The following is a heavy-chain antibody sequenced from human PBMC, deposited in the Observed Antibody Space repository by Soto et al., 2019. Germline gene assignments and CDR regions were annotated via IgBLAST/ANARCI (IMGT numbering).Heavy chain of an antibody. CDR1: GIPSSIYS. J-gene: IGHJ4*02. Sequence: EVQLLESGGGLVQPGGSLRLSCVVSGIPSSIYSMSWVRQAPGKGLEWVSGISGSGGSIYYADAVKGRFTVSRDNSKNTLYLQMNSLRPDDTSISYCAKSWGDTWRLYYFNFRGQGTLVTVSS. D-gene: IGHD7-27*01. CDR3: AKSWGDTWRLYYFNF. V-gene: IGHV3-23*01. CDR2: ISGSGGSI.